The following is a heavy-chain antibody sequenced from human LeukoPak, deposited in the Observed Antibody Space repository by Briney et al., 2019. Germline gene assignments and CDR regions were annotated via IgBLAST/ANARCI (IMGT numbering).Heavy chain of an antibody. CDR3: ANLMTTVPLDY. CDR1: GFTFSSYG. J-gene: IGHJ4*02. D-gene: IGHD4-17*01. V-gene: IGHV3-30*18. Sequence: PGGSLRLSCAASGFTFSSYGMHWVRQAPGKGLEWVAVISYDRSNKYYADSVKGRFTISRDNSKNTLYLQMNSLRAEDTAVYYCANLMTTVPLDYWGQGTLVTVSS. CDR2: ISYDRSNK.